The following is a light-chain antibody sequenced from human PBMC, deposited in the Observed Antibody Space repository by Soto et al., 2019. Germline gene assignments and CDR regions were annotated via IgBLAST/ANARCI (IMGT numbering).Light chain of an antibody. J-gene: IGLJ2*01. CDR1: SSDIGRYNY. V-gene: IGLV2-14*03. Sequence: QSALTQPASVSGSPGQSITISCTGTSSDIGRYNYVSWYQHSPGKAPKLIIYDVSDRPSGVSNRFSGSKSGTTASLTISGLQAEDVADYYCGSYTSSDTMIFGGGTKLTVL. CDR3: GSYTSSDTMI. CDR2: DVS.